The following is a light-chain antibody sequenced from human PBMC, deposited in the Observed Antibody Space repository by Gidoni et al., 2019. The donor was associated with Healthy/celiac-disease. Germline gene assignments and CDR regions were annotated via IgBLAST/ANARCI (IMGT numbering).Light chain of an antibody. CDR3: QQYYSTPYT. J-gene: IGKJ2*01. CDR1: QSVVYSSNNKNY. Sequence: DIVMTQSPDSLALSLCERATINCKSSQSVVYSSNNKNYLVWYQQKPGQPPKLLIYWASTRESGVPDRFSGSGSGTDFTLTISSLQAEDVAVYYCQQYYSTPYTFGQGTKLEIK. V-gene: IGKV4-1*01. CDR2: WAS.